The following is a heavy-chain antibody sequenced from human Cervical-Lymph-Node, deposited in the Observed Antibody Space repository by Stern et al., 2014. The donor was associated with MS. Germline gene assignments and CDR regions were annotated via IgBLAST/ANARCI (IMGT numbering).Heavy chain of an antibody. CDR3: AKDRSSSWYAAADY. V-gene: IGHV3-30*18. CDR1: GFTFSSYG. D-gene: IGHD6-13*01. Sequence: QVQLMQSGGGVVQPGRSLRLSCAASGFTFSSYGMHWVRQAPGKGLEWVAVISYDGSNKYYADSVKGRFTISRDNSKNTLYLQMNSLRAEDTAVYYCAKDRSSSWYAAADYCGQGTLVTVSS. J-gene: IGHJ4*02. CDR2: ISYDGSNK.